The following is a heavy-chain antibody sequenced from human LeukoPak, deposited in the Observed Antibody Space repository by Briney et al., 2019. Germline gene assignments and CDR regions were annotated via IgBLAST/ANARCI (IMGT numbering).Heavy chain of an antibody. D-gene: IGHD3-9*01. V-gene: IGHV3-23*01. CDR2: IAVSGVNT. CDR1: AFTICTDS. Sequence: GYLCLTSAAAAFTICTDSLMRLPPAQGKGLQWGSSIAVSGVNTYYADSVSGRFSISRDNSKNTLDLQMNSLRAEDTAVYYCAKVGILTGYVYYYYYMDVWGKGTTVTVPS. CDR3: AKVGILTGYVYYYYYMDV. J-gene: IGHJ6*03.